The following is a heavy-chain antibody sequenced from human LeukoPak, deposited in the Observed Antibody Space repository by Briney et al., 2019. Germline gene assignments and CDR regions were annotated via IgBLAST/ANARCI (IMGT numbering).Heavy chain of an antibody. CDR2: ISSSSSYI. CDR1: GFTFSSYS. J-gene: IGHJ5*02. D-gene: IGHD2-2*01. V-gene: IGHV3-21*01. Sequence: PGGSLRLSCAASGFTFSSYSMNWVRQAPGKGLEWVSSISSSSSYIYYADSVKGRFTISRDNAKNSLYLQMNSLRAEDTVVYYCARETPPYCSSTSCYFNWFDPWGQGTLVTVSS. CDR3: ARETPPYCSSTSCYFNWFDP.